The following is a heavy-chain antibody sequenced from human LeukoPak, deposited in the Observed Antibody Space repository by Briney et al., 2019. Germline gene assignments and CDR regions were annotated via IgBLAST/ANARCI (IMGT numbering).Heavy chain of an antibody. CDR1: GFTFSSYA. Sequence: GGSLRLSCAASGFTFSSYAMSWVRQAPGKGLEWVSAISGSGGSTYYADSVKGRFTISRDNSKNTLYLQMNSLRAEDTAVYCCAKPSHIYGDYVVYVGAFDYWGQGTLVTVSS. V-gene: IGHV3-23*01. CDR3: AKPSHIYGDYVVYVGAFDY. CDR2: ISGSGGST. J-gene: IGHJ4*02. D-gene: IGHD4-17*01.